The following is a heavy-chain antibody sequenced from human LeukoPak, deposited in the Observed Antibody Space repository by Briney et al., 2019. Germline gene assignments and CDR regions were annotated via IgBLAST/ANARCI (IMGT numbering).Heavy chain of an antibody. D-gene: IGHD5-18*01. J-gene: IGHJ4*02. CDR1: GFTFNSYG. Sequence: GGSLRLSCAASGFTFNSYGMHWVRQAPGKGLEWLAFIRYDGSNKYYADSVKGRFTISRDNSKNTLYLQMNSLRAEDTAVYYCARDDRWIQLWLHYWGQGTLVTVSS. V-gene: IGHV3-30*02. CDR3: ARDDRWIQLWLHY. CDR2: IRYDGSNK.